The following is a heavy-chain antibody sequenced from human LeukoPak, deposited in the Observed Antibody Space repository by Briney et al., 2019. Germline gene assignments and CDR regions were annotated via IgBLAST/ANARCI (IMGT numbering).Heavy chain of an antibody. D-gene: IGHD1-26*01. CDR2: INQDGSEK. CDR3: ARDLRGGSYY. V-gene: IGHV3-7*01. Sequence: PGGSLRLSCAASGFTFSSDWMSWVRQAPGKGLEWVANINQDGSEKYYVDSVKGRFTISRDNAKNSLFLQMNSLRAEDTAVYYCARDLRGGSYYWGQGTLVTVSS. CDR1: GFTFSSDW. J-gene: IGHJ4*02.